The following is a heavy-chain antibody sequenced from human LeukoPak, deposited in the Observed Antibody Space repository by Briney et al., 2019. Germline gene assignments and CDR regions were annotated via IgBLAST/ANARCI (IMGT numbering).Heavy chain of an antibody. CDR2: FDPEDGET. CDR1: GYTLTELS. V-gene: IGHV1-24*01. CDR3: AREGGGDSVIAAAGTRWFDP. J-gene: IGHJ5*02. D-gene: IGHD6-13*01. Sequence: GASVKVSCKVSGYTLTELSMHWVRQAPGKGLEWMGGFDPEDGETIYAQKFQGRVTITTDESTSTAYMELSSLRSEDTAVYYCAREGGGDSVIAAAGTRWFDPWGQGTLVTVSS.